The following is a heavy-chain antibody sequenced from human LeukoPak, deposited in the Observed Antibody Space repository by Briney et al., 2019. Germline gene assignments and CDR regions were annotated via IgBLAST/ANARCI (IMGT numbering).Heavy chain of an antibody. J-gene: IGHJ4*02. D-gene: IGHD2-15*01. V-gene: IGHV1-8*01. CDR3: ARWVAATLSFDY. CDR1: GYTFTSYD. CDR2: MNPDSGNT. Sequence: ASVKVSCKASGYTFTSYDINWVRQATGQGLEWMGWMNPDSGNTGYAQNFQGRVTITRNTSISTAHMELSSLRSEDTAVYYCARWVAATLSFDYWGQGTLVTVSS.